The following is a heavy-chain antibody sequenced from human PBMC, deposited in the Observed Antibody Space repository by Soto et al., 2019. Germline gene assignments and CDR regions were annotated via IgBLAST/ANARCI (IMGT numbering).Heavy chain of an antibody. Sequence: EVQLVESGGGLVQPGGSLRLSCVASGIPVSSNYMTWVRQAPGKGLEWVSVLHSGGDTYYANSVKGRFTISRHDSTNTLSLLMNSLTPEDTAVYYCARDGPYYYASRMDVWGQGTTVTVSS. D-gene: IGHD3-10*01. CDR1: GIPVSSNY. J-gene: IGHJ6*02. CDR2: LHSGGDT. V-gene: IGHV3-53*04. CDR3: ARDGPYYYASRMDV.